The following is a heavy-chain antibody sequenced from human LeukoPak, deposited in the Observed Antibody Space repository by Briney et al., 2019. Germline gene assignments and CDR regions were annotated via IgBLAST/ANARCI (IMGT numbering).Heavy chain of an antibody. CDR3: AREKYGRVFDF. J-gene: IGHJ4*02. Sequence: PGGPLRLSCAASGFTFSDYYMTWIRQAPGKGLEWVSSISTNSGYTNNADSVKGRFTISRDNAKNSLYLQMNSLRAEDTAVYYCAREKYGRVFDFWGQGTLVTVSS. CDR1: GFTFSDYY. V-gene: IGHV3-11*06. D-gene: IGHD3-10*01. CDR2: ISTNSGYT.